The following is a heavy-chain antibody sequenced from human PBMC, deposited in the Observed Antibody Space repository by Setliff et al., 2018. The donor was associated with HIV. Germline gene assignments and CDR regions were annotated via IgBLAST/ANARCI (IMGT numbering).Heavy chain of an antibody. V-gene: IGHV5-51*01. CDR2: IHPGDSET. CDR1: GYRFTTYW. J-gene: IGHJ6*02. Sequence: PGESLKISCKVDGYRFTTYWIGWVRQMPGKGLEWMGIIHPGDSETRYSPSFQGQVIISADKSISTAYLQWSSLKASDTAMYYCASLQPDAVDVWGQGTTVTVSS. CDR3: ASLQPDAVDV.